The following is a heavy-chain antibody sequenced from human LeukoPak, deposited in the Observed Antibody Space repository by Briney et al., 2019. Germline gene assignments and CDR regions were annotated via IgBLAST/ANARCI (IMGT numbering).Heavy chain of an antibody. CDR1: GFTFSGYP. V-gene: IGHV3-30-3*01. CDR3: AREGGGSPNWFDP. D-gene: IGHD1-26*01. Sequence: GRSLRLSCAASGFTFSGYPMHWVRQAPGKGLEWVALISYDGSNKYFADSVKGRFTISRDNSKNTLYLRMNSLRAEDTAVYYCAREGGGSPNWFDPWGQGTLVTVSS. CDR2: ISYDGSNK. J-gene: IGHJ5*02.